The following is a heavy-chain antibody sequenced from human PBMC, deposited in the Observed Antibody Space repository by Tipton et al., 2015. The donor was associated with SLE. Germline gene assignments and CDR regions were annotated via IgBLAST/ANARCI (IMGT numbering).Heavy chain of an antibody. D-gene: IGHD3-3*01. CDR3: ARSGIFGHLNYFDS. J-gene: IGHJ4*02. CDR2: INHSGST. V-gene: IGHV4-4*02. CDR1: GGSISSSNW. Sequence: TLSLTCAVSGGSISSSNWWSWVRQPPGKGLAWIGEINHSGSTNYNSSLKSRVTMSVDTSKDQFSLKLRSVTVADTGIYYCARSGIFGHLNYFDSWGQGILATVSS.